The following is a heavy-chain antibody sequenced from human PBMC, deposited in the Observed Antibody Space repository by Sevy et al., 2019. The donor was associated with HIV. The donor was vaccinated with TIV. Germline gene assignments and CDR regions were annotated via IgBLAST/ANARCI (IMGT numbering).Heavy chain of an antibody. CDR1: GFTFSTYS. D-gene: IGHD2-2*01. J-gene: IGHJ3*02. CDR3: ARRRHGSKGEEVFDI. CDR2: ISSGSSYI. V-gene: IGHV3-21*01. Sequence: GGSQRLSCAASGFTFSTYSMNWVRQAPGKGLEWVSSISSGSSYIYYADSLKGRFTISRDNAKKSLYLQMNSLRAEDTAVYYCARRRHGSKGEEVFDIWGQGTMVTVSS.